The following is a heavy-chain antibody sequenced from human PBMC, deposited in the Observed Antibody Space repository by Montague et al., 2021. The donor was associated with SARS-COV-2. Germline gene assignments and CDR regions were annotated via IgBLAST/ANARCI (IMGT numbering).Heavy chain of an antibody. Sequence: SLSLSASGITFSNYAMSWVRQAPGKGLEWVSAISGSGGSTYYADSVKGRFTISRDNSKNTLYLQMNSLRAGDTAVYYCAKDKGVAYYFDHWAREPWSPSPQ. CDR2: ISGSGGST. CDR3: AKDKGVAYYFDH. J-gene: IGHJ4*02. D-gene: IGHD2-15*01. V-gene: IGHV3-23*01. CDR1: GITFSNYA.